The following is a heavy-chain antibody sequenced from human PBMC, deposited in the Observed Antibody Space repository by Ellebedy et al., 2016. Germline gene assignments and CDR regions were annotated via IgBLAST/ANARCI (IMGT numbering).Heavy chain of an antibody. CDR3: ARPEEPFHGDGYNL. D-gene: IGHD5-24*01. CDR2: IDPSDSYT. J-gene: IGHJ2*01. CDR1: GYSFTSYW. Sequence: ASVKVSCKGSGYSFTSYWISWVRQMPGKGLEWMGRIDPSDSYTNYSPSFQGQVTISADKSISTAYLQWSSLKASDTAMYYCARPEEPFHGDGYNLWGRGTLVTVSS. V-gene: IGHV5-10-1*04.